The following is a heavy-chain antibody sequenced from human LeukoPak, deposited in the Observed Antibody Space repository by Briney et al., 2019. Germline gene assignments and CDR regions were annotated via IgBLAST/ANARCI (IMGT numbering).Heavy chain of an antibody. J-gene: IGHJ6*03. Sequence: SQTLSLTCAISGDSVSSNSAAWNWIRQSPSRGLEWLGRTYYRSKWYNDYAVSVKSRITINPDTSKNQFSLQLNSVTPEDTAVYYCAKTSINVHPPSSSWYSYYYYYMDVWGKGTTVTVSS. D-gene: IGHD6-13*01. CDR3: AKTSINVHPPSSSWYSYYYYYMDV. CDR1: GDSVSSNSAA. CDR2: TYYRSKWYN. V-gene: IGHV6-1*01.